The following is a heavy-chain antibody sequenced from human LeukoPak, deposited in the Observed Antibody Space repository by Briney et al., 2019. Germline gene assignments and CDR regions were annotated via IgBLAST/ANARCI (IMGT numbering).Heavy chain of an antibody. Sequence: GGSLRLSCAASGFTFNNYAMYWVRQAPGKGLEYVSGISSNGGSTDYANSVKGRFTISRDNSKNTLYLQMGSLRAEDMAVYYCARVGPVAGTFYFQHRGQGILVTVSS. D-gene: IGHD6-19*01. V-gene: IGHV3-64*01. J-gene: IGHJ1*01. CDR1: GFTFNNYA. CDR3: ARVGPVAGTFYFQH. CDR2: ISSNGGST.